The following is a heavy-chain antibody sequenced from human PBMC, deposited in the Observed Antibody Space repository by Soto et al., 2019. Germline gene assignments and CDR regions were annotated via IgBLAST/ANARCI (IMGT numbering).Heavy chain of an antibody. V-gene: IGHV1-69*12. CDR2: IIPIFGTA. Sequence: QVQLVQSGAEVKKPGSSVKVSCKASGGTFSSYAISWVRQAPGKGLEWMGGIIPIFGTANYAQKFQGRVTITEDESTSTAYMELSSLRSEDTAVYYWETLRFSSGSAFDIWGQGTMVTVSS. J-gene: IGHJ3*02. CDR3: ETLRFSSGSAFDI. CDR1: GGTFSSYA. D-gene: IGHD1-26*01.